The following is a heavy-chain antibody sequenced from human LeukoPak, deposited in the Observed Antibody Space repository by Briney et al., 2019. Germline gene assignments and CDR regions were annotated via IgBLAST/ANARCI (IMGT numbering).Heavy chain of an antibody. CDR1: GFTFSRFS. CDR3: AELGITMIGGV. D-gene: IGHD3-10*02. J-gene: IGHJ6*04. Sequence: GGSLRLSCAASGFTFSRFSMNWVRQAPGKGLEWVSSISSSGTYIYYADSVKGRFTISSDNAKNSLYLQMNSLRAEDTAVYYCAELGITMIGGVWGKGTTVTISS. V-gene: IGHV3-21*01. CDR2: ISSSGTYI.